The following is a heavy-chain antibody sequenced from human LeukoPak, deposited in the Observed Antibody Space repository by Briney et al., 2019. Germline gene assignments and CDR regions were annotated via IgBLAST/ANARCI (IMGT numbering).Heavy chain of an antibody. D-gene: IGHD3-16*01. CDR2: ISGSGTRT. J-gene: IGHJ4*02. CDR3: AREPTAAGYVDY. CDR1: GFTFSTYA. V-gene: IGHV3-23*01. Sequence: GGSLRPSCAASGFTFSTYAMSWVRQGPGKGLEWVSAISGSGTRTYYADSVKGRFTVSRDNSKNTLYLQMNSLRAEDTAIYYCAREPTAAGYVDYWGQGTLATVSS.